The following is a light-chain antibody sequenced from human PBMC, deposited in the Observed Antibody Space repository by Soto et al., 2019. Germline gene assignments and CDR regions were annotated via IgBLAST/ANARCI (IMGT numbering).Light chain of an antibody. J-gene: IGKJ5*01. V-gene: IGKV3-20*01. Sequence: EIALTQSPATLCLSPGERATLSCLASQSVSSSLAWYQQKPGQAPRLLIYGASTRATGIPARFSGSGSGTDFSLTISRLEPEDFAVYHCQQYSSSPRTFGQGTRLEIK. CDR2: GAS. CDR1: QSVSSS. CDR3: QQYSSSPRT.